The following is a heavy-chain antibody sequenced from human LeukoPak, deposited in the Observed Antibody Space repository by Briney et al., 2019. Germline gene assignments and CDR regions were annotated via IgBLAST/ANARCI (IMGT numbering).Heavy chain of an antibody. V-gene: IGHV4-34*01. CDR1: GESFSGYY. D-gene: IGHD1-1*01. J-gene: IGHJ4*02. CDR2: INHSGST. Sequence: SETLSLTCAVYGESFSGYYWSWIRQPPGKGLEWIGEINHSGSTNYNPSLKSRVTISVDTSKNQFSLKLSSVTAADTAVYYCANTNGGYADWGQGTLVTVSS. CDR3: ANTNGGYAD.